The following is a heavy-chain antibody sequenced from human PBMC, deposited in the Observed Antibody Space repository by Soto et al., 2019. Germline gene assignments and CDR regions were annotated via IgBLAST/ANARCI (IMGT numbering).Heavy chain of an antibody. Sequence: QVQLVQSGAEVKKPGSSVKVSCKASGGTFSSYAISWVRQAPGQGLEWMGGIIPIFGTENYAQKFQGRVTMTAEESTSTAYRELSSLRSEDTDVYYCASLMVYARCAFDIWGQGTMVTVSS. D-gene: IGHD2-8*01. CDR1: GGTFSSYA. CDR2: IIPIFGTE. V-gene: IGHV1-69*01. J-gene: IGHJ3*02. CDR3: ASLMVYARCAFDI.